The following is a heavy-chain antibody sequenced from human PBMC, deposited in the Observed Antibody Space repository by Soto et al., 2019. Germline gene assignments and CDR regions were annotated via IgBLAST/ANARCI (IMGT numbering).Heavy chain of an antibody. Sequence: GGSLRLSCAASGFTFSGHSMSWVRQAPGKGLEWVSVVSGGGGSPYYADSVKGQFTISRDNSKNVLYLQMDSLRAEDTAVYYCAKGKGYCSDTGCTGYFDYWGQGTLVTVSS. CDR1: GFTFSGHS. D-gene: IGHD2-15*01. CDR3: AKGKGYCSDTGCTGYFDY. V-gene: IGHV3-23*01. CDR2: VSGGGGSP. J-gene: IGHJ4*02.